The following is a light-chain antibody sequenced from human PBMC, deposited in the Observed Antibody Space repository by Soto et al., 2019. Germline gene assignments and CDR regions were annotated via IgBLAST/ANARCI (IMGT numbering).Light chain of an antibody. J-gene: IGKJ1*01. CDR2: AAS. V-gene: IGKV1-39*01. CDR1: QSISSY. Sequence: DIPMNPSPSSPSASVGDRVTLPFRASQSISSYLNWYQQKPGKAPKLLIYAASSLQSGVPSRFSGSGSGTDFTLTISSLQPEDFATYYCQQYNSYSQTFGQGTKVDIK. CDR3: QQYNSYSQT.